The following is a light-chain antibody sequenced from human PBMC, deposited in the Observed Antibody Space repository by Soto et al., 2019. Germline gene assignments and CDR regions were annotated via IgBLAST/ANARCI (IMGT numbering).Light chain of an antibody. J-gene: IGKJ3*01. V-gene: IGKV1-33*01. CDR1: QDIKKY. CDR3: QQYDNIPLT. CDR2: ETS. Sequence: DIQMTQSPSSLSASVGDRVIITCQASQDIKKYLNWYQQKPGKAPKLLIYETSILETGVPSRFSGSGSGTDFTFTISTLQSEDLATYYCQQYDNIPLTFGPGTKVDIK.